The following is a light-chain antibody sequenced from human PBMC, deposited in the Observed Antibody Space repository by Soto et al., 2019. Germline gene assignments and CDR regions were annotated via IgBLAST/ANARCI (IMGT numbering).Light chain of an antibody. V-gene: IGLV2-8*01. Sequence: LTQPPSASGSPGQSVTISCTGTSSDIGAYIYVSWYQQHPGRAPKLMISEVSRRPSGVPERFSGSKSGNTASLTVSGLQADDEAHYYCSSYAGSNNFVFGTGTKVTVL. CDR3: SSYAGSNNFV. J-gene: IGLJ1*01. CDR2: EVS. CDR1: SSDIGAYIY.